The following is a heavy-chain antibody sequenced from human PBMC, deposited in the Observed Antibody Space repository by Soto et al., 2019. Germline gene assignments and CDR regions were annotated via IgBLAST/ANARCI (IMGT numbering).Heavy chain of an antibody. CDR1: GFDFSEYW. V-gene: IGHV3-74*01. D-gene: IGHD5-12*01. CDR3: AKFLHRGYESEY. J-gene: IGHJ4*02. Sequence: EVHLVESGGGVVQPGGSLTLSCAASGFDFSEYWMHWVRQAAGKGLEWVSRIQSDGCCPSYADSVKGRFTISRDNAKKTLYLQMNSLRAEDTAVYFCAKFLHRGYESEYWGQGTLVTVSS. CDR2: IQSDGCCP.